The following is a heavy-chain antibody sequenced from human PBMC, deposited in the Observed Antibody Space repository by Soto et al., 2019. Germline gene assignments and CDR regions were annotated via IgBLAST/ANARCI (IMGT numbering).Heavy chain of an antibody. J-gene: IGHJ6*02. CDR3: AKGYSSSPYYWYGMDV. CDR2: ISGSGGST. V-gene: IGHV3-23*01. D-gene: IGHD6-13*01. CDR1: GLTFSSYA. Sequence: GGSLRLSCAASGLTFSSYAMSWVRQAPGKGLEWVSAISGSGGSTYYADSVKGRSTISRDNSKNTLYLQMNSLRAEDTAVYYCAKGYSSSPYYWYGMDVWGQGTTVTVSS.